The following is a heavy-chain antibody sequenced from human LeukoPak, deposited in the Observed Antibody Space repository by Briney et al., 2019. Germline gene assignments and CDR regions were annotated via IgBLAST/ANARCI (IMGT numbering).Heavy chain of an antibody. V-gene: IGHV3-74*01. D-gene: IGHD1-20*01. J-gene: IGHJ4*02. CDR3: VSGITATSG. Sequence: PGGPLRLSCVGSGFTLSNSWMHWVRQAPGKGLMWVSAIKTDGSSISYVDSVKGRFTISRDNAKNTLYLQMNSLRAEDTAIYYCVSGITATSGWGQGTLVTVSS. CDR1: GFTLSNSW. CDR2: IKTDGSSI.